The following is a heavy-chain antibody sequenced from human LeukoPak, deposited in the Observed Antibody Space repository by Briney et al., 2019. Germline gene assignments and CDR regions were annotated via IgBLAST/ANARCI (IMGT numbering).Heavy chain of an antibody. CDR2: INPNSGGT. CDR3: ATGRWGVDY. V-gene: IGHV1-2*02. D-gene: IGHD3-16*01. J-gene: IGHJ4*02. CDR1: GYTFTYYY. Sequence: ASVKDSWKASGYTFTYYYMHWVRPAPGQRLEWMGWINPNSGGTNYAQKFQGRVTMTRDTSISTAYMELSRLRSDDTAVYYCATGRWGVDYWGQGTLVTVSS.